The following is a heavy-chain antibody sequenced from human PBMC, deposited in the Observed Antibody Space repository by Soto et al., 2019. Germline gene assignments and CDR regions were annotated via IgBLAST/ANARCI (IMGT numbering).Heavy chain of an antibody. CDR1: GFTFSSYA. V-gene: IGHV3-23*01. J-gene: IGHJ5*02. CDR2: ISGSGDSR. Sequence: EVQLLESGGGLVQPGGSLRLSCAASGFTFSSYAMSWVRQAPGKGLEWVSGISGSGDSRYYADSVKGRFTISRDNSKNTLYLQMNSLRAEDTAIYYCAKGRLWSDYDNWFDPWGQGTLVTVSS. D-gene: IGHD3-3*01. CDR3: AKGRLWSDYDNWFDP.